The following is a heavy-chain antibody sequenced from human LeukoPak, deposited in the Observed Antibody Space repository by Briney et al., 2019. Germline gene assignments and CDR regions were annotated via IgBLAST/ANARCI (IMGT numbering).Heavy chain of an antibody. CDR3: ASSIVGATLDY. V-gene: IGHV4-4*09. CDR1: GGSISSYC. Sequence: SETLSLTCTVSGGSISSYCWSWIRQPPGKGLEWIGYIYTSGSTNYNPSLKSRVTISVDTSKNQFSLKLSSVTAADTAVYYCASSIVGATLDYWGQGTLVTVSS. J-gene: IGHJ4*02. D-gene: IGHD1-26*01. CDR2: IYTSGST.